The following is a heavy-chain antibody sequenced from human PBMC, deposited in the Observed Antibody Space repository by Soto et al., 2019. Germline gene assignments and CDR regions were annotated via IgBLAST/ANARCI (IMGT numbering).Heavy chain of an antibody. CDR3: ARGPYSSGWYTRYNWFDP. J-gene: IGHJ5*02. D-gene: IGHD6-19*01. V-gene: IGHV4-34*01. CDR1: GGSFSGYY. Sequence: SETLSLTCAVYGGSFSGYYWSWIRQPPGKGLEWIGEINYSGSTKYNPSLKSRVTISVDTSKNQFSLKLSSVTAADTAVYYCARGPYSSGWYTRYNWFDPWGQGTLVTVSS. CDR2: INYSGST.